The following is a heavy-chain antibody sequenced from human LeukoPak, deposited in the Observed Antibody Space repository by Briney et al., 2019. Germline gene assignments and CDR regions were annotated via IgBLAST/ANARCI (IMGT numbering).Heavy chain of an antibody. CDR3: AKVAGRGYCSSTSCSSRWFDP. Sequence: GGSLRLSCAASGFTFSSYATSWVRQAPGKGLEWVLAISGSGGSTYYADSVKGRFTISRDNSKNTLYLEMNSLRAEDTAVYYCAKVAGRGYCSSTSCSSRWFDPWGQGTLVTVSS. CDR1: GFTFSSYA. D-gene: IGHD2-2*01. CDR2: ISGSGGST. J-gene: IGHJ5*02. V-gene: IGHV3-23*01.